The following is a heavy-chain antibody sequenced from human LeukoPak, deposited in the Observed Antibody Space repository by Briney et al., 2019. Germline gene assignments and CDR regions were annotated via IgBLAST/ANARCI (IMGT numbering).Heavy chain of an antibody. CDR3: ARADKSVGSGWTFDY. V-gene: IGHV1-46*01. D-gene: IGHD6-19*01. J-gene: IGHJ4*02. CDR1: GYTFTGYY. CDR2: INPSGGST. Sequence: ASVKVSCKASGYTFTGYYMHWVRQAPGQGLEWMGIINPSGGSTSYAQKFQGRVTMTRDTSTSTVYMKLSSLRSEDTAVYYCARADKSVGSGWTFDYWGQGTLVTVSS.